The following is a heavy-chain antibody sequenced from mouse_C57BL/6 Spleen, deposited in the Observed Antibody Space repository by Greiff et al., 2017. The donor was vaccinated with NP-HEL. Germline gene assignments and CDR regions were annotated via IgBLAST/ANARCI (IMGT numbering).Heavy chain of an antibody. Sequence: VQLQQPGAELVKPGASVQMSCKASGYTFTSYWITWVKQRPGQGLEWIGDIYPGSGSTNYNEKFKSKATLTVDTSSRTAYMQLSILTSEDSAVYYCARGVYDGYYPLDYWGQGTTLTVSS. CDR2: IYPGSGST. CDR3: ARGVYDGYYPLDY. CDR1: GYTFTSYW. V-gene: IGHV1-55*01. J-gene: IGHJ2*01. D-gene: IGHD2-3*01.